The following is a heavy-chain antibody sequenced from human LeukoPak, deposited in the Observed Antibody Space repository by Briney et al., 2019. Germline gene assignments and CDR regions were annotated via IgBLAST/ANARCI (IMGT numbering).Heavy chain of an antibody. Sequence: GGSLRLSCAASGFTFSSYWMSWVRQAPGKGLEWVSAISGSGGSTYYADSVKGRFTTSRDNSKNTLYLQMNSLRAEDTAVYYCAKGRYSSSAGYFDYWGQGTLVTVSS. CDR2: ISGSGGST. D-gene: IGHD6-13*01. CDR1: GFTFSSYW. J-gene: IGHJ4*02. CDR3: AKGRYSSSAGYFDY. V-gene: IGHV3-23*01.